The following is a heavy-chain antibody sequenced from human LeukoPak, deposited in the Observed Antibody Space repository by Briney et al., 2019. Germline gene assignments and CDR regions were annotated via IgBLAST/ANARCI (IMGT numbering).Heavy chain of an antibody. CDR1: GYTFTSYG. Sequence: GASVKVSCKASGYTFTSYGLSWVRQAPGQGLEWMGWISAYNGNTNYAQKLQGRVTLTTDPSPSTAYMELRSLRSDDTAVYYCARDRGGSGWTYYFDYWGQGTLVTVSS. D-gene: IGHD6-19*01. CDR3: ARDRGGSGWTYYFDY. V-gene: IGHV1-18*01. CDR2: ISAYNGNT. J-gene: IGHJ4*02.